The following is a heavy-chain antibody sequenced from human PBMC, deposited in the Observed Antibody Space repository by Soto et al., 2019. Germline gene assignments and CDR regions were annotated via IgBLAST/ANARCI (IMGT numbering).Heavy chain of an antibody. CDR1: GGSFSGYS. V-gene: IGHV4-34*01. D-gene: IGHD3-10*01. CDR2: INHSGST. CDR3: ARARSISPYYYGSGRYFDY. Sequence: QVQLQQWGAGLLKPSETLSLTCAVYGGSFSGYSWSWIRQPPGKGLEGIGEINHSGSTNYNPSLKSRVTISVDTSKNQFSLKLSSVTAADTAAYYCARARSISPYYYGSGRYFDYWGQGTLVTVSS. J-gene: IGHJ4*02.